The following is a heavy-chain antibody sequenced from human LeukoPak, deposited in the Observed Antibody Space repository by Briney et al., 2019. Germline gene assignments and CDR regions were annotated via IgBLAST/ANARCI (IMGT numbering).Heavy chain of an antibody. J-gene: IGHJ4*02. CDR2: IWYDGSNK. V-gene: IGHV3-33*08. Sequence: LSLTCTVSGGSISSYYWSWIRQPPGKGLEWVAVIWYDGSNKYYADSVKGRFTISRDNSKNTLYLQMNSLRAEDTAVYYCARDRDKTFDYWGQGTLVTVSS. CDR3: ARDRDKTFDY. CDR1: GGSISSYY.